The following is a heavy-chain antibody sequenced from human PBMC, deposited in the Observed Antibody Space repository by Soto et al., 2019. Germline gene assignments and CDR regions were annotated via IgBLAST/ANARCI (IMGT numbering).Heavy chain of an antibody. CDR1: GYTFTSYA. Sequence: GASVKVSCKASGYTFTSYAMHWVRRAPGQRLEWMGWINAGNGNTKYSQKFQGRVTITRDTSASTAYMELSSLRSEDTAVYYCARAPCSGGSCYRSYFDYWGQGTLVTVSS. D-gene: IGHD2-15*01. J-gene: IGHJ4*02. CDR2: INAGNGNT. V-gene: IGHV1-3*01. CDR3: ARAPCSGGSCYRSYFDY.